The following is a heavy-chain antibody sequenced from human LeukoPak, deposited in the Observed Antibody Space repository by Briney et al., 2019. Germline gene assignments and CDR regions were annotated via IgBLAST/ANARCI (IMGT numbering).Heavy chain of an antibody. J-gene: IGHJ3*02. Sequence: SETLSLTCTVSGGSISSDYWSWIRQPPGKGLEWIGYIYYSGSTNYNPSLKSRVTISVDTSKTQFSLKLSSVTAADTAVYYCARYSYCGGDCYPTASDAFDIWGQGTMVTVSS. CDR3: ARYSYCGGDCYPTASDAFDI. V-gene: IGHV4-59*01. CDR2: IYYSGST. CDR1: GGSISSDY. D-gene: IGHD2-21*02.